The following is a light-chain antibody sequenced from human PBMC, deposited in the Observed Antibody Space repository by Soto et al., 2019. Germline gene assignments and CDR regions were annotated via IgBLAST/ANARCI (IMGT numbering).Light chain of an antibody. V-gene: IGKV3-20*01. J-gene: IGKJ5*01. CDR1: QSVSSSY. CDR2: GAS. CDR3: QQYGSSPPIT. Sequence: EIVLTQSPGTLSLSPGERATLSCRASQSVSSSYLAWYQQKPGQAPRLLIYGASSRATGIPDRFSGSGSGTDVTLTNSRLEPEDFAVYYCQQYGSSPPITFGQGTRREIK.